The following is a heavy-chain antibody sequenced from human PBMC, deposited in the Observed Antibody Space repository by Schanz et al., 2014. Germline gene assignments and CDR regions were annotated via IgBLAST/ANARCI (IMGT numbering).Heavy chain of an antibody. V-gene: IGHV3-NL1*01. D-gene: IGHD3-3*01. J-gene: IGHJ6*02. CDR2: IASGGSHT. CDR3: AKIWKAHHLTGRPGWSDGMDV. Sequence: QVQLVESGGGVVQPGRSLRLSCVVSGVTSDDYGMHWVRQVPGKGLEWVSTIASGGSHTFYADSVTGRFTISGDNSKNTLFLQMNSLRVEDTAIYYCAKIWKAHHLTGRPGWSDGMDVWGQGTTV. CDR1: GVTSDDYG.